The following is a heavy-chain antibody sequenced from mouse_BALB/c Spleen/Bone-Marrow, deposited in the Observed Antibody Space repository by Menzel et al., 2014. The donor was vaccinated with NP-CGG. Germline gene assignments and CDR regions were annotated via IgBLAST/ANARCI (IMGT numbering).Heavy chain of an antibody. CDR1: GFTFSDYY. Sequence: EVQLVESGGGLVKPGGSLKLSCAASGFTFSDYYMYWVRQTPEKRLEWVATISDGGSYTYYPDSVKGRFTISRDNAKNDLYQQMSSLKSEDTAMYYCARIYYDYDGGVYYYAMDYWGQGTSVTVSS. CDR3: ARIYYDYDGGVYYYAMDY. CDR2: ISDGGSYT. J-gene: IGHJ4*01. D-gene: IGHD2-4*01. V-gene: IGHV5-4*02.